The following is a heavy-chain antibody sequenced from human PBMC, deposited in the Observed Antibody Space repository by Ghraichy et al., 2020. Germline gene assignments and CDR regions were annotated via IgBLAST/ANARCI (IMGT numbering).Heavy chain of an antibody. Sequence: GSLRLSCAASGFTFSGYSMNWVRQAPGKGLEWVSSITSGSSYIYYADSVKGRFSISRDNAKNSLYLQMNSLRAEDTAVYFCARGGSGWPPDYWGQGTLVTVSS. J-gene: IGHJ4*02. CDR1: GFTFSGYS. D-gene: IGHD6-19*01. V-gene: IGHV3-21*01. CDR2: ITSGSSYI. CDR3: ARGGSGWPPDY.